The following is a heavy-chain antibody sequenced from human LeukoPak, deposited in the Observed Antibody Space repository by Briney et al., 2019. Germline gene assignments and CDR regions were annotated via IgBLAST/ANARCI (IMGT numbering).Heavy chain of an antibody. CDR3: ARGPVYYDSSGYYFRL. J-gene: IGHJ4*02. D-gene: IGHD3-22*01. CDR2: INHSGST. V-gene: IGHV4-34*01. CDR1: GGSFSGYY. Sequence: SETLSLTCAVYGGSFSGYYWSWIRQPPGKGLEWIGEINHSGSTNYNPSLKSRVTISVDTSKNQFSLKLSSVTAADTAVYYCARGPVYYDSSGYYFRLWGQGTLVTVSS.